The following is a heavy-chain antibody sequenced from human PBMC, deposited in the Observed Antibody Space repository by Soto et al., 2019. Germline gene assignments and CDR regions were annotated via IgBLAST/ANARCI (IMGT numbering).Heavy chain of an antibody. V-gene: IGHV4-39*02. CDR3: ARGKGGEDYLDV. CDR1: GGSISSSGYY. CDR2: MLHSGYT. D-gene: IGHD2-15*01. J-gene: IGHJ6*03. Sequence: PSETLSLTCTVSGGSISSSGYYWGWIRQAPGKGLEWIGIMLHSGYTHYNPSLKSRVTISADSSKSRFSLELSSVTASDTAVYYSARGKGGEDYLDVWGKGTTVTVSS.